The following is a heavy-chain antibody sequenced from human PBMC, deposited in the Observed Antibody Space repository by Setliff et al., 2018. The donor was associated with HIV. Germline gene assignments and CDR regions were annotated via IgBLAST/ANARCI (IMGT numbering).Heavy chain of an antibody. D-gene: IGHD6-13*01. CDR3: ARGARLLAGYSDRWDYYYMAV. V-gene: IGHV4-4*08. J-gene: IGHJ6*03. CDR2: IYTSGST. Sequence: SETLSLTCTVSGGSMSTYYWSWIRQPPGKGLEWIGYIYTSGSTNYNPSLRSRVTISVDTSKNQFSLKVNSVTAADTAVYYCARGARLLAGYSDRWDYYYMAVWGKGTTVTVS. CDR1: GGSMSTYY.